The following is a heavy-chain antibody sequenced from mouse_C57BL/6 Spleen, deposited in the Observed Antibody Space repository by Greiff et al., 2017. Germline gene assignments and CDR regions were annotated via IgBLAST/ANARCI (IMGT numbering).Heavy chain of an antibody. J-gene: IGHJ2*01. CDR1: GYTFTSYD. CDR2: IYPRDGST. CDR3: ARNYYGSSLGYFDY. V-gene: IGHV1-85*01. D-gene: IGHD1-1*01. Sequence: QVQLQQSGPELVKPGASVKLSCKASGYTFTSYDLNWVKQRPGQGLEWIGWIYPRDGSTKYNEKFKGKATLTVDTSSSTAYMALLSLTSEDSAVYFCARNYYGSSLGYFDYWGQGTTLTVSS.